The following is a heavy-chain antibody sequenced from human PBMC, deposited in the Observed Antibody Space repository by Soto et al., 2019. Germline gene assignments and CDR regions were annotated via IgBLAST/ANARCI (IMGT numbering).Heavy chain of an antibody. Sequence: GGSLRLSCSASGFTFSNYAIHWVRQAPGKGLEYVAAISSNGGSTKYADSVKGRFTISRDNSKSTVFLQMSSLRPEDTAIYNREKNHGPYHPHFESWGGETLVTVS. J-gene: IGHJ4*02. V-gene: IGHV3-64D*06. CDR2: ISSNGGST. CDR3: EKNHGPYHPHFES. CDR1: GFTFSNYA. D-gene: IGHD2-2*01.